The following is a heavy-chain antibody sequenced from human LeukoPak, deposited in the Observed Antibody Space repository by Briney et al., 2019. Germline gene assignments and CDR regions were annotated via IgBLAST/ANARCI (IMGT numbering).Heavy chain of an antibody. J-gene: IGHJ6*02. D-gene: IGHD1-26*01. V-gene: IGHV4-61*01. Sequence: SETLSLTCTVSGGSVSSGSYYWSWIRQPPGKGLEWIGYIYYSGSTNYNPSLKSRVTISVDTSKNQFSLKLSSVTAADTAVYYCARECNGSYHALCYGMDVWGQGTTVTVSS. CDR1: GGSVSSGSYY. CDR3: ARECNGSYHALCYGMDV. CDR2: IYYSGST.